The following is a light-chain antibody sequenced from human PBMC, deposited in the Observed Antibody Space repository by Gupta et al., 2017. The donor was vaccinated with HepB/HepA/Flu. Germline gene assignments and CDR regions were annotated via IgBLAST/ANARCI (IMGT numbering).Light chain of an antibody. CDR2: GNS. J-gene: IGLJ3*02. CDR1: SSNIGAGYD. Sequence: QSVLTQPPSVSGAPWPRVPISCTGRSSNIGAGYDVHWYQQLPGTAPKLLIYGNSKRPSGGPDRVSGSKAGTADSLASTGLQAEDEADYYCQSYDSSLRGWVFGGGTKLTVL. V-gene: IGLV1-40*01. CDR3: QSYDSSLRGWV.